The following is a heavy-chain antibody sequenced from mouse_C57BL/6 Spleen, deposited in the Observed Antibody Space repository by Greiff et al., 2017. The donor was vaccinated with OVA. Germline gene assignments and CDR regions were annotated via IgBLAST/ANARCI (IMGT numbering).Heavy chain of an antibody. CDR2: IDPEDGDT. V-gene: IGHV14-1*01. CDR3: TSSTMVTTRGYAMDY. Sequence: EVQLQQSGAELVRPGASVKLSCTASGFNIKDYYMHWVKQRPEQGLEWIGRIDPEDGDTEYAPKFQGKATMTADTSSNTAYLQLSSLTSEDTAVYYCTSSTMVTTRGYAMDYWGQGTSVTVSS. J-gene: IGHJ4*01. D-gene: IGHD2-2*01. CDR1: GFNIKDYY.